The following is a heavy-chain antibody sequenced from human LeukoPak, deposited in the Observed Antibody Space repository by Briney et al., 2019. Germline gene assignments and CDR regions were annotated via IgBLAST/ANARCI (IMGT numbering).Heavy chain of an antibody. CDR3: ARDIAQQLANDAFDI. J-gene: IGHJ3*02. CDR1: GYTFTGYY. Sequence: GASVKVSCKASGYTFTGYYMHWVRQAPGQGLEWMGWINPNSGGTNYAQKLQGRVTMTTDTSTSTAYMELRSLRSDDTAVYYCARDIAQQLANDAFDIWGQGTMVTVSS. CDR2: INPNSGGT. D-gene: IGHD6-13*01. V-gene: IGHV1-2*02.